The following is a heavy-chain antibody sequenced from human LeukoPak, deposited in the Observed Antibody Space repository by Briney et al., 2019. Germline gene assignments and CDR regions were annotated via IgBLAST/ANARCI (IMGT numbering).Heavy chain of an antibody. V-gene: IGHV3-72*01. CDR2: SKNKANSYTT. CDR1: GFTFSDHY. CDR3: TRSFTGSHEGWFDP. J-gene: IGHJ5*02. Sequence: GGSLRLSCAASGFTFSDHYMDWVRQTPGKGLEWLGRSKNKANSYTTYYAASVKGRFTISRDDSKNSVHLQTNSLKTEDTAMYYCTRSFTGSHEGWFDPWGQGTLVTVSS. D-gene: IGHD1-26*01.